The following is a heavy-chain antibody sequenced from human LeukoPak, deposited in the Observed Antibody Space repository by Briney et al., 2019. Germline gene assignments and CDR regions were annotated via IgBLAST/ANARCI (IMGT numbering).Heavy chain of an antibody. CDR1: GFTFGTYW. CDR3: ARALFGCSSTSCYRGYYYYYYMDV. V-gene: IGHV3-74*01. CDR2: INSDGGTT. J-gene: IGHJ6*03. D-gene: IGHD2-2*01. Sequence: GGSLRLSCGASGFTFGTYWMHWVRQAPGKGLVWVSGINSDGGTTTYADSVKGRFTISRDNAKNSLYLQMNSLRAEDTAVYYCARALFGCSSTSCYRGYYYYYYMDVWGKGTSVTVSS.